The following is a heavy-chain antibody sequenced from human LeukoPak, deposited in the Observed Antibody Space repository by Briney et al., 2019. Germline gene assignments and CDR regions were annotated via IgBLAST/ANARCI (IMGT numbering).Heavy chain of an antibody. D-gene: IGHD1-26*01. CDR3: ARKIVGAKLVDY. V-gene: IGHV3-21*01. CDR1: GFTFSSYS. CDR2: ISSSSSYI. J-gene: IGHJ4*02. Sequence: GGSQRLSCAASGFTFSSYSMNWVRQAPGKGLEWVSSISSSSSYIYYADSVKGRFTISRDNAKNSLYLQMNSLRAEDTAVYYCARKIVGAKLVDYWGQGTLVTVSS.